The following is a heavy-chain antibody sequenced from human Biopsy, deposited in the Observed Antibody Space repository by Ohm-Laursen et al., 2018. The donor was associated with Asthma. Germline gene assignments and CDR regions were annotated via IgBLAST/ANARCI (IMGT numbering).Heavy chain of an antibody. V-gene: IGHV1-2*06. CDR2: INPNSGGT. Sequence: GASVKVSCKASGYIFNDHYMNWVRQAPGQGLEWMGRINPNSGGTNYAQKFQGRVTMTSDTSISTAYMELSRLRSDDTALYYCARGQKSPGDRWFDPWGQGTLVTVSS. D-gene: IGHD7-27*01. CDR1: GYIFNDHY. J-gene: IGHJ5*02. CDR3: ARGQKSPGDRWFDP.